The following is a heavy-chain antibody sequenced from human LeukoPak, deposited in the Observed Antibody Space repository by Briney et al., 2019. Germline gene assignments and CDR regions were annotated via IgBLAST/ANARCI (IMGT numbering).Heavy chain of an antibody. V-gene: IGHV3-7*01. Sequence: PGGSLRLSCVGSGSTYNGHWLTWVRQVPGRDREWVASIKEDGRQAYYMDSVKDRFTIARDNSKKSLYLQMNSLRFEDTPVYYCAREWYDYGGDSEGYWGQGTLVSVSS. D-gene: IGHD4-23*01. CDR3: AREWYDYGGDSEGY. CDR1: GSTYNGHW. CDR2: IKEDGRQA. J-gene: IGHJ4*01.